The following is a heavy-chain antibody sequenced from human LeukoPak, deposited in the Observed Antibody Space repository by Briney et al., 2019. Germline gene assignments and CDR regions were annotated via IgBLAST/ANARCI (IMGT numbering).Heavy chain of an antibody. J-gene: IGHJ4*02. V-gene: IGHV3-48*03. CDR3: ARRLDSGGGCLDY. CDR2: ISNGGSTI. D-gene: IGHD2-15*01. CDR1: GFTFSNYE. Sequence: PGGSLRLSCAASGFTFSNYEMNWVRQAPGKGLEWVSYISNGGSTIYYADSVKGRFTISRDNAKNSLYLQMNSLRAEDTAVYYCARRLDSGGGCLDYWGQGTLVTVSS.